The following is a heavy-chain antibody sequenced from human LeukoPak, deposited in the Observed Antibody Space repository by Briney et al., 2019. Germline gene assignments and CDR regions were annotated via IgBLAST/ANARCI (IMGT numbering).Heavy chain of an antibody. V-gene: IGHV3-23*01. CDR3: AKVEGASKASVY. J-gene: IGHJ4*02. D-gene: IGHD1-1*01. CDR1: GFTFDNYA. Sequence: GGSLRLSCAAAGFTFDNYAMTWVRQAPGRGLEWISSISGRAISTYYADSVKGRFTISRDNSKNTLYLQMYNLRADDTAVYYCAKVEGASKASVYWGQGALVIVSS. CDR2: ISGRAIST.